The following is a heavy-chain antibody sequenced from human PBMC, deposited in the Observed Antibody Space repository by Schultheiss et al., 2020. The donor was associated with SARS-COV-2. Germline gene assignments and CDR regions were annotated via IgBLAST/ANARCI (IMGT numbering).Heavy chain of an antibody. CDR3: ARLGDSSGYGPDWYFDL. Sequence: GGSLRLSCKGSGYSFTSYWISWVRQMPGKGLEWMGRIDPSDSYTNYSPSFQGHVTISADKSISTAYLQWSSLKASDTAMYYCARLGDSSGYGPDWYFDLWGRGTLVTVSS. D-gene: IGHD3-22*01. V-gene: IGHV5-10-1*01. CDR2: IDPSDSYT. CDR1: GYSFTSYW. J-gene: IGHJ2*01.